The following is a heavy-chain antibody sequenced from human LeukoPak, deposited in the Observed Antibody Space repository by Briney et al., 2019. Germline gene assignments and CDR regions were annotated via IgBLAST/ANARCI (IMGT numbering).Heavy chain of an antibody. D-gene: IGHD4-17*01. J-gene: IGHJ4*02. CDR3: ARDRWTTVTPGPIDY. V-gene: IGHV3-64*01. Sequence: PGGSLRLSCAASGFTFSSYAMHWVRQAPGKGLEYVSAISSNGGSTYYANSVKGRFTISRDNSKNTLYLQMGSLRAEDMAVYYCARDRWTTVTPGPIDYWGQGTLVTVSS. CDR2: ISSNGGST. CDR1: GFTFSSYA.